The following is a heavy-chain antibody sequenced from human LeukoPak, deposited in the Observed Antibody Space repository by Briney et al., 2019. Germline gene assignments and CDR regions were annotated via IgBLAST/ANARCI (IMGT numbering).Heavy chain of an antibody. CDR2: ISSSGSTI. D-gene: IGHD3-22*01. CDR1: GFTFSSYE. V-gene: IGHV3-48*03. CDR3: VRGGGRGDYNERYYFDY. Sequence: GGSLRLSCAASGFTFSSYEMNWVRQAPGKGLEWVSYISSSGSTIYYADSVKGRFTISRDNAKNSLYLQMNSLRAEDTAVYSCVRGGGRGDYNERYYFDYWGQGTLVTVSS. J-gene: IGHJ4*02.